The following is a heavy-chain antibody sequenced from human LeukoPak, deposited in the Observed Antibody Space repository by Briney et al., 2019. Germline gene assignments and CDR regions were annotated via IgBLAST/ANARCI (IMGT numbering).Heavy chain of an antibody. J-gene: IGHJ4*02. CDR2: IKQDGSEK. Sequence: GGSLRLSCAASGFTFSSYWMSWVRQAPGEGLEWVANIKQDGSEKYYVDSVKGRFTISRDNAKNSLYLQMNSLRAEDTAVYYCARDSNYDFWSGPSYYFDYWGQGTLVTVSS. CDR3: ARDSNYDFWSGPSYYFDY. V-gene: IGHV3-7*01. D-gene: IGHD3-3*01. CDR1: GFTFSSYW.